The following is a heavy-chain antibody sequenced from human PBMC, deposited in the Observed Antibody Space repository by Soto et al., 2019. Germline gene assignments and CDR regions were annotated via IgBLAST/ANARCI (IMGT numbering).Heavy chain of an antibody. J-gene: IGHJ5*01. CDR2: ISTSSSYI. CDR1: GFTFNPYN. Sequence: PGGSLRLSCEGSGFTFNPYNMNWVRQAPGKGLEWVASISTSSSYIYYAASVEGRFTVSRDNAKNSLYLQMSDLRDEGTAVYYCARALKRATRKNWFDSWGQGPQVTVSS. V-gene: IGHV3-21*01. CDR3: ARALKRATRKNWFDS.